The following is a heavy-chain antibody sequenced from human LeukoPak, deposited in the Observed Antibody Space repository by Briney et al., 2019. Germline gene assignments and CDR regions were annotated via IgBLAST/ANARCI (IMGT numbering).Heavy chain of an antibody. CDR2: INPNSGGT. V-gene: IGHV1-2*02. CDR3: ARGIGLVYSPSFDY. D-gene: IGHD3/OR15-3a*01. CDR1: GYTFTGYY. J-gene: IGHJ4*02. Sequence: ASVKVSCKASGYTFTGYYMHWVRQAPGQGLEWMGWINPNSGGTNYAQKFQGRVTMTRDTSISTAYMELSRLRSDDTAVYYCARGIGLVYSPSFDYWSQGTLVTVSS.